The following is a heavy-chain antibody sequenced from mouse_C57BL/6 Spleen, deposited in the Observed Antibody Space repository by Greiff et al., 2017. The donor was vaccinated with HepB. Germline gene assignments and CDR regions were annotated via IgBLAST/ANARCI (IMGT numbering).Heavy chain of an antibody. CDR2: IDPSDSYT. CDR3: ARSGGNYGWFAY. J-gene: IGHJ3*01. D-gene: IGHD2-1*01. V-gene: IGHV1-69*01. CDR1: GYTFTSYW. Sequence: QVQLQQSGAELVMPGASVKLSCKASGYTFTSYWMHWVKQRPGQGLEWIGEIDPSDSYTNYNQKFKGKSTLTVDKSSSTAYMQLSSLTSEDSAVYYCARSGGNYGWFAYWGQRTLVTVSA.